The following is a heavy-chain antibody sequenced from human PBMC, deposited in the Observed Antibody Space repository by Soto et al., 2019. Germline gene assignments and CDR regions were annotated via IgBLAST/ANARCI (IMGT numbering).Heavy chain of an antibody. D-gene: IGHD3-10*01. Sequence: GASVKVSCKASGYTFTSYYMHWVRQAPGQGLEWMGIINPSGGSTSYAQKFQGRVTMTRDTSTSTVYMELSSLRSEDTAVYYCAQGWFGELSRGYWFDPWGQGTLVTVSS. CDR1: GYTFTSYY. V-gene: IGHV1-46*01. CDR3: AQGWFGELSRGYWFDP. J-gene: IGHJ5*02. CDR2: INPSGGST.